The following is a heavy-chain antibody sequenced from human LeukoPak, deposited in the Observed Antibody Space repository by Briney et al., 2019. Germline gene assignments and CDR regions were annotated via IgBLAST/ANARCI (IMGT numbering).Heavy chain of an antibody. V-gene: IGHV1-18*01. J-gene: IGHJ4*02. Sequence: ASVKVSCKASGYTFTSYGISWVRQAPGQGLEWMGRISAYNGNTNYAQKLQGRVTMTTDTSTSTAYMELRSLRSDDTAVYYCARAESSSGWYYFDYWGQGTLVTVSS. CDR3: ARAESSSGWYYFDY. D-gene: IGHD6-19*01. CDR1: GYTFTSYG. CDR2: ISAYNGNT.